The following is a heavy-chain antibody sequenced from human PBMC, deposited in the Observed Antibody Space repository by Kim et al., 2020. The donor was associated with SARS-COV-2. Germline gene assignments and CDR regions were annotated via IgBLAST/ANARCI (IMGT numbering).Heavy chain of an antibody. Sequence: NTTPTPKYRVTISLDTSKNQFSLKLSSVTAADTAVYYCAREGYDYYGMDVWGQGTTVTVSS. CDR3: AREGYDYYGMDV. V-gene: IGHV4-59*01. D-gene: IGHD2-15*01. J-gene: IGHJ6*02.